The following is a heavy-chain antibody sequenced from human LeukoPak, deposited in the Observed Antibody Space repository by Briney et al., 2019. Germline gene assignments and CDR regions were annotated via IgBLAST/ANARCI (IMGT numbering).Heavy chain of an antibody. V-gene: IGHV3-23*01. CDR1: GFTFSSYA. CDR2: ISGSGGST. Sequence: GGSLRLSCAASGFTFSSYAMSWVRQAPGKGLEWVSAISGSGGSTYYADSVKGRFTISRDNSKSTLYLQMNSLRAEDTAVYYCAKDRFIRTRGWDYWGQGTLVTVSS. J-gene: IGHJ4*02. D-gene: IGHD6-19*01. CDR3: AKDRFIRTRGWDY.